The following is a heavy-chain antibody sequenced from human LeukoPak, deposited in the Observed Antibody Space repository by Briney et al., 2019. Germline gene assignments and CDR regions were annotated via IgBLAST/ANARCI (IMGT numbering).Heavy chain of an antibody. V-gene: IGHV1-69*13. J-gene: IGHJ4*02. CDR3: ARLNDYYDSSGYSY. D-gene: IGHD3-22*01. Sequence: SVKVSCKASGGTFGSYAISWVRQAPGQGLEWMGGIIPIFGTANYAQKFQGRVTITADESTSTAYMELSSLRSEDTAVYYCARLNDYYDSSGYSYWGQGTLVTVSS. CDR2: IIPIFGTA. CDR1: GGTFGSYA.